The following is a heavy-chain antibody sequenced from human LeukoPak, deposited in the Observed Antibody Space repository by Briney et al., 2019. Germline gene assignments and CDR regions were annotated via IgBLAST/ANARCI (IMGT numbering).Heavy chain of an antibody. D-gene: IGHD3-22*01. CDR1: GYTFTGYY. J-gene: IGHJ5*02. CDR3: ARNYYDSSGYYSGFDP. Sequence: ASVKVSCKASGYTFTGYYMHWVRQAPGQGLEWMGWISPNSGATNYARKFQGRVTMTRDTSISTASMELSRLRSDDTAVYYCARNYYDSSGYYSGFDPWGQGTLVTVSS. V-gene: IGHV1-2*02. CDR2: ISPNSGAT.